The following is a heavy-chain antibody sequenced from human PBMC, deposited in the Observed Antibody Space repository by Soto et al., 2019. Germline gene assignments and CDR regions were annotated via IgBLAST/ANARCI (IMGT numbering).Heavy chain of an antibody. V-gene: IGHV5-51*01. Sequence: GESLKISCKGSGYSFTSYWIGWVRQMPGKGLEWMGIIYPGDSDTRYSPSFQGQVTISADKSISTAYLQWSSLKASDTAMYYCARQPYYYDSSGYLYYFDYWGQGTLVTVS. J-gene: IGHJ4*02. CDR3: ARQPYYYDSSGYLYYFDY. CDR1: GYSFTSYW. D-gene: IGHD3-22*01. CDR2: IYPGDSDT.